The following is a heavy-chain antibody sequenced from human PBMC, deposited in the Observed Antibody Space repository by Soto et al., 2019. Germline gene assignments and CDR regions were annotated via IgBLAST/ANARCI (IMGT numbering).Heavy chain of an antibody. Sequence: EVQLVESGRGLVQPGGSLRLSCAASGFTVTTNCMSWVHQPPGKGLEWVSVVYSGGSTYYADFVKGRFTVSRDNSKNTPYLQMNSLRAEDTAVYYCARDFSGKNDAFDICGQGTVVTVSS. CDR3: ARDFSGKNDAFDI. V-gene: IGHV3-66*01. J-gene: IGHJ3*02. CDR2: VYSGGST. D-gene: IGHD3-10*01. CDR1: GFTVTTNC.